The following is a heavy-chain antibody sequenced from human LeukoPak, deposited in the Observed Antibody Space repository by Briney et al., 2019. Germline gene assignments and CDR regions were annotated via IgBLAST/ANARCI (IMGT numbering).Heavy chain of an antibody. CDR1: GGTFSSYA. CDR3: ARVKHTYYYDSSGYLD. CDR2: IIPIFGTA. V-gene: IGHV1-69*05. D-gene: IGHD3-22*01. Sequence: GASVKVSCKASGGTFSSYAISWVRQAPGQGLEWMGGIIPIFGTANYAQKFQGRVTITTDESTSTAYMELSSLRSEDTAVYYCARVKHTYYYDSSGYLDWGQGTLVTVSS. J-gene: IGHJ4*02.